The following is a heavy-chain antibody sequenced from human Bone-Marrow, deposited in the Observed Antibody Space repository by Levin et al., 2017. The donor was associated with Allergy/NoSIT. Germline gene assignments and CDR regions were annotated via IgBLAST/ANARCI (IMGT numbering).Heavy chain of an antibody. J-gene: IGHJ5*02. D-gene: IGHD3-3*01. CDR3: VRYHYDFWSGPDGDNWLDP. V-gene: IGHV3-74*01. CDR2: IHGDGSSA. Sequence: PGESLKISCTASGFTFSNFWMHWVRQAPGKGLVWLSRIHGDGSSATYADSVRGRFTISRDNAKNTLYLQMNSLRAEDTAVYYCVRYHYDFWSGPDGDNWLDPWGQGTLVTVSS. CDR1: GFTFSNFW.